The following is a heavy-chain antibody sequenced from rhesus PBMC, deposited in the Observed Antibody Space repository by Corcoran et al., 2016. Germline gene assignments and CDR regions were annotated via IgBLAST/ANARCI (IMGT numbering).Heavy chain of an antibody. V-gene: IGHV4-80*01. CDR1: GGSCSSYW. Sequence: QVQLQEWGPGLVRTSETLHLTCAVSGGSCSSYWWSWMRQTPGKGREGIGEINGTSWTTNYHPSLKSRVTLSKDPSKTQLSLTLGSVTPSYPAAYSCAASCSGIYCYPSPDYWGHGVLFTVSS. CDR2: INGTSWTT. J-gene: IGHJ4*01. D-gene: IGHD2-27*01. CDR3: AASCSGIYCYPSPDY.